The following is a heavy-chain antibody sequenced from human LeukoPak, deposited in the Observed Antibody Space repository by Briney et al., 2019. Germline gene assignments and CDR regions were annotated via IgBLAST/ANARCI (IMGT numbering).Heavy chain of an antibody. J-gene: IGHJ4*02. CDR2: IKSKTDGGTT. CDR3: TTRPIVGATTIDY. CDR1: GFAFSNAW. V-gene: IGHV3-15*07. Sequence: GGSLRLSCAASGFAFSNAWMNWVRQAPGKGLEWVGRIKSKTDGGTTDYAAPVKGRFTISRDDSKNTLYLQMNSLKTEDTAVYYCTTRPIVGATTIDYWGQGTLVTVSS. D-gene: IGHD1-26*01.